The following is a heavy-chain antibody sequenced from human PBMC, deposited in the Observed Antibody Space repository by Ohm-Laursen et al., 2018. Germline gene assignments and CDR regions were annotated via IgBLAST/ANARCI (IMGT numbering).Heavy chain of an antibody. CDR2: MYYSGNT. V-gene: IGHV4-39*01. Sequence: SETLSLTCIVSGGSISSSSYYWGWIRQPPGKGLEWIGGMYYSGNTYYNPSLKSRFTIDVDTSKNQFSLKLSSVTAADTSVYYCATSNNWYYFDYWGQGTLVTVSS. CDR3: ATSNNWYYFDY. CDR1: GGSISSSSYY. J-gene: IGHJ4*02. D-gene: IGHD6-13*01.